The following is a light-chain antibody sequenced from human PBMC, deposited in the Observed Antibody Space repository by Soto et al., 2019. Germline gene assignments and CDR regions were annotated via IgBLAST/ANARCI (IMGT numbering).Light chain of an antibody. CDR2: TTN. Sequence: QSVLTQPPSASETPGQRVTISCSGSNSNVGSQTVNWYQQFPGKAPKLLIHTTNHRPSGVPDRSSGSKSGTSASLAISGLQSEDEAEYFCAAWDGSLNGYVFGTGTKVTVL. CDR3: AAWDGSLNGYV. CDR1: NSNVGSQT. J-gene: IGLJ1*01. V-gene: IGLV1-44*01.